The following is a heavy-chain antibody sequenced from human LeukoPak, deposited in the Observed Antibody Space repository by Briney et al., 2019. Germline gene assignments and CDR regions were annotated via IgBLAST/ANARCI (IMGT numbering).Heavy chain of an antibody. Sequence: SETLSLTCTVSGGSISSSYWTWIRQPPGKGLEWIGYIHSSGSTSYNHSLKSRVTISLDTSKNQFSLKLSSVTAADTAVYYCARDDGSSMTNNINWYVHWGQGTLVTVSS. CDR3: ARDDGSSMTNNINWYVH. J-gene: IGHJ5*02. D-gene: IGHD5-24*01. CDR2: IHSSGST. V-gene: IGHV4-59*01. CDR1: GGSISSSY.